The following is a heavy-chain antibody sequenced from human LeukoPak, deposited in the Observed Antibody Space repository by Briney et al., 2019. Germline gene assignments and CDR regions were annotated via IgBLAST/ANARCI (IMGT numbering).Heavy chain of an antibody. D-gene: IGHD3-22*01. CDR2: IQYDGSNK. V-gene: IGHV3-30*02. CDR3: ATAPPYYYDSSGYPDY. Sequence: GGSLRLSCAGSGFTLRTYGMHWVRQAPGKGLEWVAYIQYDGSNKQYADSVKGRFSISRDNSENILYLQMNSLRAEDTAVYYCATAPPYYYDSSGYPDYWGQGTLVTVSS. CDR1: GFTLRTYG. J-gene: IGHJ4*02.